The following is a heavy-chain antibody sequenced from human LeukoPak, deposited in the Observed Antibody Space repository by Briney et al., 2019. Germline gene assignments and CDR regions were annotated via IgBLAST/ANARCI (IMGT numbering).Heavy chain of an antibody. CDR1: GYTFTNYD. D-gene: IGHD5-24*01. CDR3: ARGGGDGYNFIPY. CDR2: MNPNSGNT. Sequence: ASVKVPCKTSGYTFTNYDINWVRQATGQGLEWMGWMNPNSGNTGYAQKFQGRVTITRNTSISTAYMELSSLRSEDTAVYYCARGGGDGYNFIPYWGQGTLVTVSS. J-gene: IGHJ4*02. V-gene: IGHV1-8*03.